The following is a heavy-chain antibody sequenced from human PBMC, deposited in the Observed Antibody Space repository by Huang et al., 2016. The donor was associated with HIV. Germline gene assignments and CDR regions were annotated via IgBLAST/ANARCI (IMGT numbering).Heavy chain of an antibody. CDR3: AKIPPLHANLATSGPGPVDY. V-gene: IGHV3-30*02. D-gene: IGHD6-13*01. CDR1: GFTFATYG. CDR2: IRSDATDK. Sequence: QVQLVESGGGVVQPGGSLRLSCAASGFTFATYGMHWVRQAPGKGLEWVAFIRSDATDKYYADSVKGRFTASRDNSKNTLFLYMNSLRPEDTALYYCAKIPPLHANLATSGPGPVDYWGQGTLVTVSS. J-gene: IGHJ4*02.